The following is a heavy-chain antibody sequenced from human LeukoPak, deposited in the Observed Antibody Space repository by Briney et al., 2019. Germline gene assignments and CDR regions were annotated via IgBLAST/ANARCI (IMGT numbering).Heavy chain of an antibody. CDR3: VRGRYYYGSGNYDH. CDR2: MNTNSGKT. CDR1: GYTFTSYD. V-gene: IGHV1-8*01. D-gene: IGHD3-10*01. Sequence: ASVKVSCKASGYTFTSYDINWVRQATGQGLEWMGWMNTNSGKTGYAQKFQGRVTMARNTSISTAYMELSSLRSEDTAVYYCVRGRYYYGSGNYDHWGQGTLVTVSS. J-gene: IGHJ4*02.